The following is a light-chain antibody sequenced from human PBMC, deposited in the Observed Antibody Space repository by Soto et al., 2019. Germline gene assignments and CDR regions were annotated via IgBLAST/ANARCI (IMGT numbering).Light chain of an antibody. CDR1: QSISSD. CDR3: QQRSSWPRT. J-gene: IGKJ1*01. V-gene: IGKV3-11*01. CDR2: DAS. Sequence: EIVLTQSPATLSLSPGERATLSCRASQSISSDLAWYQQKPGQAPRLFIYDASNRVTGIPARFRGSGSGTDFTLTISTLEPEDFAVYYCQQRSSWPRTFGQGTKLEIK.